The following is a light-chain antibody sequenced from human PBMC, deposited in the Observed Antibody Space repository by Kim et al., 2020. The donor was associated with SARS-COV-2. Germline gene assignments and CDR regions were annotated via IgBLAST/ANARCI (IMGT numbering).Light chain of an antibody. V-gene: IGLV3-19*01. CDR3: NSRDSNDNVV. CDR1: SLRSYY. Sequence: SSELTQDPAVSVALGQTVRITCQGDSLRSYYATWYQQKPGHAPVLVIYGRNSRPSGILDRFSGSSSGNTASLTITGTQAGDEADYYCNSRDSNDNVVFGG. J-gene: IGLJ2*01. CDR2: GRN.